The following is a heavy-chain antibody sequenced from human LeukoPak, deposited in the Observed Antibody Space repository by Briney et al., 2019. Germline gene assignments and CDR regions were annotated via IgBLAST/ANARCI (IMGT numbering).Heavy chain of an antibody. CDR1: GDSINSLDL. CDR2: MYLSGTT. J-gene: IGHJ4*02. CDR3: AGRDPNVYIVPTLHPFDY. V-gene: IGHV4-4*02. D-gene: IGHD5-12*01. Sequence: KASETLSLTCTVSGDSINSLDLWSWVRQPPGKGLEWIGEMYLSGTTHSNPSVKSRVTISIDKSKNQFFSKLSSVTAADTAVYYCAGRDPNVYIVPTLHPFDYWGQGTLVTVSS.